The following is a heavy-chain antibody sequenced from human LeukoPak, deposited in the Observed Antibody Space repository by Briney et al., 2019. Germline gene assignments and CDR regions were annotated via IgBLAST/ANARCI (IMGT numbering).Heavy chain of an antibody. CDR2: ISSNGGST. CDR3: MRRAVAGTDYYCIGV. CDR1: GFTFSSYA. J-gene: IGHJ6*03. Sequence: PGGSLRLSCAASGFTFSSYAMHWVRHAPGKGLEYVSAISSNGGSTYYANSVKGRFTISRDNSKNTLYLQMGSLRAEDMAVYYCMRRAVAGTDYYCIGVLGKGTTGTVSS. V-gene: IGHV3-64*01. D-gene: IGHD6-19*01.